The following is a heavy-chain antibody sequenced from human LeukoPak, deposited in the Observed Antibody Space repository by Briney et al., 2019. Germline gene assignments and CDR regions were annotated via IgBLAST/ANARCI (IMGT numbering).Heavy chain of an antibody. J-gene: IGHJ6*02. D-gene: IGHD3-16*01. CDR2: IYYSGST. Sequence: SETLSLTCTLSGGSISSYYWSWIRQPPGKGLEWIGYIYYSGSTNYNPSLKSRVTISVDTSKNQFSLKLSSVTAADTAVYYCARRGHGMDVWGQGTTVTVSS. CDR1: GGSISSYY. CDR3: ARRGHGMDV. V-gene: IGHV4-59*08.